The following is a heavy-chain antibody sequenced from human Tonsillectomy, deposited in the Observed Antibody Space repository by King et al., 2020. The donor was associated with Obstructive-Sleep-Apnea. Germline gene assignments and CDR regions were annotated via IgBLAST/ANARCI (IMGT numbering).Heavy chain of an antibody. CDR3: TTDQTSYGSGSHDAFDI. D-gene: IGHD3-10*01. J-gene: IGHJ3*02. CDR1: GFTFRNAW. CDR2: IKIKPNGVTT. V-gene: IGHV3-15*01. Sequence: VQLVESGGDLVKPGGSLRLSCAASGFTFRNAWRNWVLQAPGKGLEWVGLIKIKPNGVTTDYAPPVKVRFTISRDDSKNTLYLQINSLKTEDTAVYFCTTDQTSYGSGSHDAFDIWRQGTMVIVSS.